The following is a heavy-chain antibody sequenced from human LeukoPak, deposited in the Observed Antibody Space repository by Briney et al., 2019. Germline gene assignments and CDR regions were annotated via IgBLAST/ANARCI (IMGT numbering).Heavy chain of an antibody. CDR3: ARAVCSGGSCYWSGLDP. V-gene: IGHV1-8*01. J-gene: IGHJ5*02. D-gene: IGHD2-15*01. CDR1: GYTFTTYD. CDR2: MSPNSGNT. Sequence: AASVKVSCKASGYTFTTYDINWVRQATGQGLEWMGWMSPNSGNTGYAQQFQGRITMTRNTSITTAYMELRSLRSEDTAVYYCARAVCSGGSCYWSGLDPWGQGTLVTVSS.